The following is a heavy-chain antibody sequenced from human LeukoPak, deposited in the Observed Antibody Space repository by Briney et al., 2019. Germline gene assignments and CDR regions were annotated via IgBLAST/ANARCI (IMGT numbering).Heavy chain of an antibody. CDR2: IYHSGST. D-gene: IGHD3-3*01. CDR1: GYSISSGYY. V-gene: IGHV4-38-2*01. CDR3: AVLFTIFGMVSSDAFDI. Sequence: SETLSLTCAVSGYSISSGYYWGWIRQPPGKGLEWIGSIYHSGSTYYNPSLKSRVTISVDTSKNQFSLKLSSVTAADTAVYYCAVLFTIFGMVSSDAFDIWGQGTMVTVSS. J-gene: IGHJ3*02.